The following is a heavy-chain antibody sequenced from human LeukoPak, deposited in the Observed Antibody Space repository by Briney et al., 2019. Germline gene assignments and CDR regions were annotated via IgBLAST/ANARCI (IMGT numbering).Heavy chain of an antibody. CDR2: TYCRSKWYN. CDR1: GDSVSSNSAA. J-gene: IGHJ4*02. D-gene: IGHD1-26*01. CDR3: ARGGSYNFDY. Sequence: SQTLSLTCAISGDSVSSNSAAWNWTRQSPSRGLEWLGRTYCRSKWYNHYAVSVKSRIIINPDTSKNQFSLQLNSVTPEDTAVYYCARGGSYNFDYWGQGTLVTVSP. V-gene: IGHV6-1*01.